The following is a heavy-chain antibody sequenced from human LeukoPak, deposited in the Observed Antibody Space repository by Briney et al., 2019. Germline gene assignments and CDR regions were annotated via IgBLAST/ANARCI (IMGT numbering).Heavy chain of an antibody. CDR3: ASPDYDRNAFDI. D-gene: IGHD3-22*01. V-gene: IGHV4-4*07. CDR2: IYTSGST. Sequence: SETLSLTCTVSGGSISSYYWSWIRQPAGKGLEWIGRIYTSGSTNYNPSLKSRVTMSVDTSKNQFSLKLSSVTAADTAVHYCASPDYDRNAFDIWGQGTMVTVSS. CDR1: GGSISSYY. J-gene: IGHJ3*02.